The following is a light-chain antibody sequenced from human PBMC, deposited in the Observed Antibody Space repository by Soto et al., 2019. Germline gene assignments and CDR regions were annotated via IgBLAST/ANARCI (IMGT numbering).Light chain of an antibody. CDR1: SSDVGGYNY. J-gene: IGLJ3*02. CDR2: EDN. Sequence: QSVLTQPPSASGSPGQSVTISCTGTSSDVGGYNYVSWYQQHPGKAPKLMVYEDNKRPSGVSNRFSGSKSGNTASLTISGLQTEDEADYYCCSYAGSPTFLVFGGGTKLTVL. CDR3: CSYAGSPTFLV. V-gene: IGLV2-8*01.